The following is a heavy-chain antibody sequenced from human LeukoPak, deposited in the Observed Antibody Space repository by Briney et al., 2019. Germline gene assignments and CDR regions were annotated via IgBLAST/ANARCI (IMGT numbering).Heavy chain of an antibody. CDR1: GFTFSSYG. J-gene: IGHJ6*03. CDR2: ISGSGGST. D-gene: IGHD3-22*01. Sequence: QSGGSLRLSCAASGFTFSSYGMSWVRQAPGKGLEWVSAISGSGGSTYYADSVKGRFTISRDNSKNTLYLQMNSLRAEDTAVYYCAKDMMIVDYYYYYMDVWGKGTTVTISS. CDR3: AKDMMIVDYYYYYMDV. V-gene: IGHV3-23*01.